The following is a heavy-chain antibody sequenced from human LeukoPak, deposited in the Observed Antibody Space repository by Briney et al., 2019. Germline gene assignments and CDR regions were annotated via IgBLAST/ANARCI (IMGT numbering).Heavy chain of an antibody. CDR1: GGSISSHY. J-gene: IGHJ3*02. V-gene: IGHV4-59*11. CDR3: ARNHYDSSGYYYDDAFDI. CDR2: IYYSGST. Sequence: SETLSLTCTVSGGSISSHYWSWIRRPPGKGLEWIGYIYYSGSTNYNPSLKSRVTISVDTSKNQFSLKLSSVTAADTAAYYCARNHYDSSGYYYDDAFDIWGQGTMVTVSS. D-gene: IGHD3-22*01.